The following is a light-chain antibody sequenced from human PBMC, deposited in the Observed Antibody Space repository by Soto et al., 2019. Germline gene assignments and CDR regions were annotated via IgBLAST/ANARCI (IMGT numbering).Light chain of an antibody. CDR1: QSISSY. V-gene: IGKV1-39*01. J-gene: IGKJ1*01. CDR3: QQRYSTPWT. Sequence: DIQMTQSPSSLSASVGDRVTITCRASQSISSYLHWYQQKPGKAPKLLIYAASNLQSGVPSRFSASGSGTDFTLTLNSPQPEDFATYYCQQRYSTPWTFGQGTKVDIK. CDR2: AAS.